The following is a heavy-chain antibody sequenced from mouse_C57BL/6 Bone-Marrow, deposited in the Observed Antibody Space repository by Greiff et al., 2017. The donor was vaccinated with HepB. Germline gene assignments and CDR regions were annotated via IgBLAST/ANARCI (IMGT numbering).Heavy chain of an antibody. CDR3: ARSGVNWDEYYFDY. CDR2: IYPGNSDT. D-gene: IGHD4-1*01. CDR1: GYTFTSYW. Sequence: VQLQQSGTVLARPGASVKMSCKTSGYTFTSYWMHWVKQRPGQGLEWIGAIYPGNSDTSYNQKFKGKAKLTADKSASTAYMELSSLTNEDSAVYYCARSGVNWDEYYFDYWGQGTTLTVSS. J-gene: IGHJ2*01. V-gene: IGHV1-5*01.